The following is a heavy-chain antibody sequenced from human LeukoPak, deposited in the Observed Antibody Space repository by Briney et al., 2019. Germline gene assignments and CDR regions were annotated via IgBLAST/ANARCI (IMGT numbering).Heavy chain of an antibody. CDR3: ARVGWGAVCDY. V-gene: IGHV1-3*01. D-gene: IGHD3-16*01. CDR1: GYSFTRYA. CDR2: INAGNGNT. J-gene: IGHJ4*02. Sequence: ASVKVSCKASGYSFTRYAIHWVRQAPGQRLEWMGWINAGNGNTKYSQKFQGRVSITRDTSASTAYMELSSLRSEDTAVYYCARVGWGAVCDYWGQGTLVTVSS.